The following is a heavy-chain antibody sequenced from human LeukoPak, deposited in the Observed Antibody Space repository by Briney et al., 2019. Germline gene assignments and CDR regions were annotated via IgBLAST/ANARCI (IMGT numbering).Heavy chain of an antibody. CDR1: GGSFSGYY. D-gene: IGHD5-18*01. Sequence: SETLSLTCAVYGGSFSGYYWSWIRQPPGKGLEWIGEINHSGSTNYNPSLKSRLTISLDTSKNQFSLKLSSVTAADTAVYYCARRTRGYSYGPYYYGMDVWGQGTTVTVSS. CDR3: ARRTRGYSYGPYYYGMDV. V-gene: IGHV4-34*01. CDR2: INHSGST. J-gene: IGHJ6*02.